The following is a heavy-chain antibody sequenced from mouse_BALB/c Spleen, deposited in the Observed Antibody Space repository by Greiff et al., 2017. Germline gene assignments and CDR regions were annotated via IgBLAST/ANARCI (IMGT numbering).Heavy chain of an antibody. J-gene: IGHJ4*01. CDR2: IRNKANGYTT. Sequence: EVQGVESGGGLVQPGGSLRLSCATSGFTFTDYYMSWVRQPPGKALEWLGFIRNKANGYTTEYSASVKGRFTISRDNSQSILYLQMNTLRAEDSATYDCARDIRGITPYYYAMDYWGQGTSATVSS. CDR1: GFTFTDYY. V-gene: IGHV7-3*02. CDR3: ARDIRGITPYYYAMDY. D-gene: IGHD2-4*01.